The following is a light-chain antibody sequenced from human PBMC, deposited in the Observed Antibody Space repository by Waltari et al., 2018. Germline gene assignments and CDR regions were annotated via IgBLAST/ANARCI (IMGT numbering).Light chain of an antibody. V-gene: IGLV4-69*01. CDR3: QTGGHGTWV. CDR2: VISDGRH. Sequence: EKGPWYLMKVISDGRHRKGDEIPDRFSGSSSVADGYLTISSLQSEDEADYYCQTGGHGTWVFGGGTKLTVL. J-gene: IGLJ3*02.